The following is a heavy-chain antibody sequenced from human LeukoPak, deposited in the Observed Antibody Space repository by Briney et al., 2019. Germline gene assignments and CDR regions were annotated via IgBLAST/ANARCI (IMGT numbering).Heavy chain of an antibody. Sequence: SETLSLTCTVSGGSISNYYWSWIRQPPGKGLEWIGYIYYSGSTNYNPSLKSRVTISVDTSKNQFSLKLSSVTAADTAVYYCARHVENSSGEFDYWGQGTLVTVSS. CDR3: ARHVENSSGEFDY. J-gene: IGHJ4*02. V-gene: IGHV4-59*08. CDR1: GGSISNYY. CDR2: IYYSGST. D-gene: IGHD3-22*01.